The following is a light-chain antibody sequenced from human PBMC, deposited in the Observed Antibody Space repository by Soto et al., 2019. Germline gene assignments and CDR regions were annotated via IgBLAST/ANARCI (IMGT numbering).Light chain of an antibody. CDR3: QEYNNLLYR. CDR2: AAS. Sequence: VAMTQSPATLSVSPGERGTLSCRASQSVSSNLAWYQQKPGQAPRLLIYAASARATGIPARFSGSGSGTDFTHTISILQSEDVAGYCCQEYNNLLYRFGEGAKVDI. CDR1: QSVSSN. J-gene: IGKJ2*03. V-gene: IGKV3-15*01.